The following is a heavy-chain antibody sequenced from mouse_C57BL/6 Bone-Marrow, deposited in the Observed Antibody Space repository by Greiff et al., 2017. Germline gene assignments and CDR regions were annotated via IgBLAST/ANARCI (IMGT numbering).Heavy chain of an antibody. CDR2: INYDGSST. V-gene: IGHV5-16*01. J-gene: IGHJ1*03. CDR1: GFTFSDYY. Sequence: DVMLVESEGGLVQPGSSMKLSCTASGFTFSDYYMAWVRQVPEQGLEWVANINYDGSSTYYLDSLKGRFIISRDNAKNILYLQMSRLKSEDTATYYCARDLITSGGFDVWGTGTTVTVSS. CDR3: ARDLITSGGFDV. D-gene: IGHD1-1*01.